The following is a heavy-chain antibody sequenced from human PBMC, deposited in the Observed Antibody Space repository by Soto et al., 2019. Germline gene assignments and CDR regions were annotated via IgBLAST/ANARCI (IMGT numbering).Heavy chain of an antibody. J-gene: IGHJ6*02. D-gene: IGHD3-3*01. CDR3: ARALVGITIFGVVIDGMDV. V-gene: IGHV3-53*02. CDR1: GFTVSSNY. Sequence: EVQLVETGGGLIQPGGSLRLSCAASGFTVSSNYMSWVRQAPGKGLEWVSVIYSGGSTYYADSVKGRFTISRDNSKNTLYLQMNSLRAEDTVVYYCARALVGITIFGVVIDGMDVWGQGTTVTVSS. CDR2: IYSGGST.